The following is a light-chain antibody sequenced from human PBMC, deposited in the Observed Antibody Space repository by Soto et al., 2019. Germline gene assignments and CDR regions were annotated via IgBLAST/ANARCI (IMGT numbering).Light chain of an antibody. Sequence: DVVMTQFPDSLAVSLGERATLSCKSGQSLLYTPNNYNYLAWYQQKAGQPPKLLIYWASTRESGVPDRFSGRGSGTDFNLTLSNLQAEDVAVYFCQQYYSAPGTFGQGTRVEIK. J-gene: IGKJ1*01. CDR1: QSLLYTPNNYNY. CDR2: WAS. V-gene: IGKV4-1*01. CDR3: QQYYSAPGT.